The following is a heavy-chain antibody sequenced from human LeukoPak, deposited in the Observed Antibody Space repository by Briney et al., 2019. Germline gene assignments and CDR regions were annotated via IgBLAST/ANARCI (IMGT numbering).Heavy chain of an antibody. CDR1: GYTFTSYG. CDR3: AKYWEQWPENYFDY. V-gene: IGHV3-23*01. D-gene: IGHD6-19*01. Sequence: ASVKVSCKASGYTFTSYGISWVRQAPGKGLEWVSAISGSGGSTYYADSVKGRLTISRDNSKNTLYLQMNSLRAEDTAVYYCAKYWEQWPENYFDYWGQGTLVTVSS. CDR2: ISGSGGST. J-gene: IGHJ4*02.